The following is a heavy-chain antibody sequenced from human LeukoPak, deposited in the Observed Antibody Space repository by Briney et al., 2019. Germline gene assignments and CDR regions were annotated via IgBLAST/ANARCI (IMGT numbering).Heavy chain of an antibody. Sequence: ASVKVSCKTSGYTFSSYGISWVRQAPGQGLEWMGWITAYNGNRLYAQRFQGRITLTTDTSTSTSYMELRSLEYDDTAIYYCARDNDKVVDHWGQGTLVTVSS. V-gene: IGHV1-18*01. D-gene: IGHD1-1*01. CDR1: GYTFSSYG. CDR2: ITAYNGNR. CDR3: ARDNDKVVDH. J-gene: IGHJ4*01.